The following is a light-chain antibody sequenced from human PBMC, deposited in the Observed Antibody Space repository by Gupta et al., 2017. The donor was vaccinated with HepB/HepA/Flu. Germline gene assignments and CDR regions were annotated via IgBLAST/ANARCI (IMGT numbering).Light chain of an antibody. CDR2: DAS. V-gene: IGKV1-33*01. Sequence: DIQMTQSPSSLSASVGDRVTITCQASQDISNYLNWYQQKPGKAPKLLIYDASNLETGVPSRFSGSGSGTDFTFTISSLQPEVIATYYCQQYDNPAITFGQGTRLEIK. J-gene: IGKJ5*01. CDR3: QQYDNPAIT. CDR1: QDISNY.